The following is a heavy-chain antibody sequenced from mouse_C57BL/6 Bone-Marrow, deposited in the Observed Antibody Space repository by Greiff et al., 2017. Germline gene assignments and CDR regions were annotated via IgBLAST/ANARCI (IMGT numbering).Heavy chain of an antibody. V-gene: IGHV1-81*01. D-gene: IGHD6-1*01. Sequence: QVQLQQSGAELARPGASVKLSCKASGYTFTSYGISWVKQRTGQGLEWIGEIFPRSGNTYYNEKFKGKATLTADKSSSTAYMELRSLTSEDSAVYFCAPLGGLAWFAYWGQGTLVTVSA. CDR1: GYTFTSYG. CDR2: IFPRSGNT. J-gene: IGHJ3*01. CDR3: APLGGLAWFAY.